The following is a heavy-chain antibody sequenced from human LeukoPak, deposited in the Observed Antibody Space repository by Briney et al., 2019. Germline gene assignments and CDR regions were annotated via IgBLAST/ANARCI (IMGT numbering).Heavy chain of an antibody. CDR1: GGSISSYY. D-gene: IGHD3-10*01. V-gene: IGHV4-59*01. CDR3: AREIGQRFGAFDI. Sequence: PSETLSLTCTVSGGSISSYYWSWIRQPPGKGLEWIGYIYYSGSTNYNPSLKSRVTISVDTSKNQFSLKLSSVTAADTAVYYYAREIGQRFGAFDIWGQGTMVTVSS. CDR2: IYYSGST. J-gene: IGHJ3*02.